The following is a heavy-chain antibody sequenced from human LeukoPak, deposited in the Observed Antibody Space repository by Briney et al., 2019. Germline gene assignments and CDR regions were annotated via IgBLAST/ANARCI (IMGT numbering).Heavy chain of an antibody. CDR3: ANEKGSSYNYDY. D-gene: IGHD6-13*01. J-gene: IGHJ4*02. CDR2: ISGSGGST. V-gene: IGHV3-23*01. CDR1: GFTFSSYA. Sequence: TGGSLRLSCAASGFTFSSYAMSWVRQAPGKGLEWVSAISGSGGSTYYADSVKGRFTISRDNSKNTLYLQMNSLRAEDTAVYYCANEKGSSYNYDYWGQGTLVTVSS.